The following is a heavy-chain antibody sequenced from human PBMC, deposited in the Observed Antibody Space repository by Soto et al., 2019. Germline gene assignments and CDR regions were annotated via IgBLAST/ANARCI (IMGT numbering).Heavy chain of an antibody. CDR1: GYTFTGYY. CDR2: INPNSGGT. D-gene: IGHD3-10*01. Sequence: SVKGACKASGYTFTGYYMHWVRQAPGQGLTWMGWINPNSGGTNYAQKFKGRVTMTRDTSISTAYMELSRLRSDDTAVYYCARGSNRLYYSYYGMYFWGQGTTVTVSS. CDR3: ARGSNRLYYSYYGMYF. V-gene: IGHV1-2*02. J-gene: IGHJ6*02.